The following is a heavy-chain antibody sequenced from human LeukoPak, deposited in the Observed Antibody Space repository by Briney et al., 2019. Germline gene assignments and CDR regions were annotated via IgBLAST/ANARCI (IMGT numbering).Heavy chain of an antibody. CDR1: GFTFSIYA. CDR3: ARTPDVGYDYVARYFDY. D-gene: IGHD5-18*01. V-gene: IGHV3-23*01. J-gene: IGHJ4*02. Sequence: GGSLRLSCAASGFTFSIYAMSWVRQAPGKGLEWVSGISNSGGSRYYADSVKGRFTISRDNSKNTMYLQMNSLRAEDTAVYYCARTPDVGYDYVARYFDYWGQGTLVTVSS. CDR2: ISNSGGSR.